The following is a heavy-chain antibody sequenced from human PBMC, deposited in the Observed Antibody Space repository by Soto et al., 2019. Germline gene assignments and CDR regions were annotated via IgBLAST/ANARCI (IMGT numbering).Heavy chain of an antibody. J-gene: IGHJ6*02. CDR3: ARGGSRFLEGGMDV. CDR2: INAGNGNT. CDR1: GYTFTSYA. D-gene: IGHD3-3*01. V-gene: IGHV1-3*01. Sequence: GASVKVSCKASGYTFTSYAMHWVRQAPGQRLEWMGWINAGNGNTKYSQKFEGRVSITRDTSASTAYMELSSLRSEDTAVYYCARGGSRFLEGGMDVWGQGTTVTVSS.